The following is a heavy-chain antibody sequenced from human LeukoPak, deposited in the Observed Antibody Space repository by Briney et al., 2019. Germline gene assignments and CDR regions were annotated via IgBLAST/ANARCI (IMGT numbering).Heavy chain of an antibody. J-gene: IGHJ4*02. V-gene: IGHV4-59*01. Sequence: SETPSLTCTVSGGSISSYYWSWIRQPPGKGLEWIGYIYYSGSTNYNPSLKSRVTISVDTSKNQFSLKLSSVTAADTAVYYCARDLGRGSGWYGYWGQGTLVTVSS. CDR1: GGSISSYY. CDR3: ARDLGRGSGWYGY. CDR2: IYYSGST. D-gene: IGHD6-19*01.